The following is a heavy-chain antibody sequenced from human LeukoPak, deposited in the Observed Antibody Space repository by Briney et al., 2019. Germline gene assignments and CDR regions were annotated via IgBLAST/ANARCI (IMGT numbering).Heavy chain of an antibody. D-gene: IGHD6-13*01. V-gene: IGHV4-59*01. CDR1: GGSISSYY. Sequence: SETLSLTCTVSGGSISSYYWSWIRQPPGKGLEWIGYIYYSGSTNYNPSLKSRVTISVDTSKNQFSLKLSSVTAADTAVYYCASYSSSWYDLGLDPWGQGTLVTVS. CDR3: ASYSSSWYDLGLDP. J-gene: IGHJ5*02. CDR2: IYYSGST.